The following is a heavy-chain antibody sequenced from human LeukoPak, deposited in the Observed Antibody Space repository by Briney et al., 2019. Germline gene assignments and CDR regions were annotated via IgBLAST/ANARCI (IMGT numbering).Heavy chain of an antibody. CDR1: GGSISSYY. Sequence: SETLSLTCTVSGGSISSYYWSWIRQPPGKGLEWIGYIYYSGSTNYNPSLKSRVTISVDTSKNQFSLKLSSVTAADTAVCYCARQSYDYVFDNWGQGTLVTVSS. V-gene: IGHV4-59*01. J-gene: IGHJ4*02. CDR3: ARQSYDYVFDN. CDR2: IYYSGST. D-gene: IGHD3-16*01.